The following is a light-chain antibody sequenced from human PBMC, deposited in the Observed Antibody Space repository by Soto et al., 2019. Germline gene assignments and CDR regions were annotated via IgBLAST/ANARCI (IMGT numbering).Light chain of an antibody. CDR3: QHYSTVWA. Sequence: DIQRNQSASTLSGSVGHRVTITCRASQGISSYLAWYQQKPGKAPKILIYAASTLQSGVPSRFSGSGSGTDFTLTISSMKPEDFATYYCQHYSTVWAFGQGTKVDIK. J-gene: IGKJ1*01. CDR1: QGISSY. CDR2: AAS. V-gene: IGKV1-9*01.